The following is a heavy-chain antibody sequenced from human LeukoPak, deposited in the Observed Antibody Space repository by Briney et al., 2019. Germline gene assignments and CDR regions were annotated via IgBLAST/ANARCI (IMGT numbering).Heavy chain of an antibody. CDR2: IYYSGST. V-gene: IGHV4-30-4*01. D-gene: IGHD5-12*01. Sequence: SETLSLTCTVSGGSISSGDYYWSWIRQPPGKGLEWIWYIYYSGSTYYNPSLKSRVTISVDTSKNQFSLKLSSVTAADTAVYYCARRGYSGYDGLSWFDPWGQGTLVTVSS. CDR3: ARRGYSGYDGLSWFDP. CDR1: GGSISSGDYY. J-gene: IGHJ5*02.